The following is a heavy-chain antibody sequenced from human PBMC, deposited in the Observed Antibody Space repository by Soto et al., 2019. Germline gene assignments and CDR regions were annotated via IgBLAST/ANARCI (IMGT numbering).Heavy chain of an antibody. D-gene: IGHD4-17*01. CDR1: GGSISSSSNH. J-gene: IGHJ4*02. V-gene: IGHV4-39*01. Sequence: SETLSLTCTVSGGSISSSSNHWGWIRQPPGKGLEWTGNIYYSENTYYNPSLKSRVTISVDTSKNEFSLRLTSVTAADTAVYYCATHPPYGPLDHWGQGTLVTVSS. CDR2: IYYSENT. CDR3: ATHPPYGPLDH.